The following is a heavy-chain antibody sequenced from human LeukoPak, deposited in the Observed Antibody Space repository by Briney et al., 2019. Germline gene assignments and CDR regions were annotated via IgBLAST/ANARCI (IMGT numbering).Heavy chain of an antibody. V-gene: IGHV5-51*01. J-gene: IGHJ4*02. CDR3: ARLQYSNGYVDY. CDR2: IYPGDSDT. Sequence: GESLKISCTGSGYSFTNYWIGWVRQMPGKGLEWMGIIYPGDSDTRYRPSFEGQVTISADKSIATAYLQWSSLKASDTAMYYCARLQYSNGYVDYWGQGTLVTVSS. D-gene: IGHD5-18*01. CDR1: GYSFTNYW.